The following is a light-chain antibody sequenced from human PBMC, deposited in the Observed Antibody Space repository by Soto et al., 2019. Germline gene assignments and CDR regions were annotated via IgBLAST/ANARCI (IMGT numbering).Light chain of an antibody. Sequence: QSALTQPRSVSGSPGQSVTISCTGTSSDVGGYNFVSWYQRHPGNAPKLIIYHVSKRPSGAPYRFSGSKSGNKASLTISGLQPEDEADYTCCSYAGASTYVFGTGTKLTVL. V-gene: IGLV2-11*01. CDR1: SSDVGGYNF. CDR3: CSYAGASTYV. CDR2: HVS. J-gene: IGLJ1*01.